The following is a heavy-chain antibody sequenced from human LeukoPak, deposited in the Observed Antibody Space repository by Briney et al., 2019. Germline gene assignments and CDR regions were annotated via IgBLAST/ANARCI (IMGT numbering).Heavy chain of an antibody. V-gene: IGHV1-18*01. J-gene: IGHJ4*02. CDR1: GYTFTSYG. CDR2: ISAYNGNT. Sequence: GASAKVSCKASGYTFTSYGISWVRQAPGQGLEWMGWISAYNGNTNYAQKLQGRVTMTTDTSTSTAYMELRSLRSDDTAVYYCARDLSIVGATREADYWGQGTLVTVSS. D-gene: IGHD1-26*01. CDR3: ARDLSIVGATREADY.